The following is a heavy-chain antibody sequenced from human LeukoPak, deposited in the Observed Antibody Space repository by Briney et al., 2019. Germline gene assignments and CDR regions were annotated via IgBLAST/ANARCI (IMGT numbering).Heavy chain of an antibody. Sequence: PGGALRLSCAASGFTFSSYGMHWLRQAPGKGLEWVALIWYEGNTKKYADSVKGRITISRDNPKNTLYLEMNSLRAEDTAVYYCARGWGSSVYASAFDIWGQGTMVTISS. CDR1: GFTFSSYG. V-gene: IGHV3-33*01. D-gene: IGHD3-22*01. CDR3: ARGWGSSVYASAFDI. CDR2: IWYEGNTK. J-gene: IGHJ3*02.